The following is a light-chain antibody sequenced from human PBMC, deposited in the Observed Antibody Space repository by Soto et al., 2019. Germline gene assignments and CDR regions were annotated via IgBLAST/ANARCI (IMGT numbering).Light chain of an antibody. V-gene: IGLV8-61*01. CDR3: VLYMGLGISV. CDR2: NTN. Sequence: QAVVTQEPSFSVSPGGTVTFTCGLSSGSVSTNYYPSWYQQTPGQAPRTLIYNTNSRSSGVPDRFSGSILGNKAALTITGAHADDESDYYCVLYMGLGISVFGGGTKLTVL. CDR1: SGSVSTNYY. J-gene: IGLJ2*01.